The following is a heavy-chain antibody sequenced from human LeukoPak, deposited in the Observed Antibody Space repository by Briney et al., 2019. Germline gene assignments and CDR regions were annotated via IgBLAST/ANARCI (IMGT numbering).Heavy chain of an antibody. V-gene: IGHV4-34*01. Sequence: SETLSLTCAVYGGSFSGYYWSWIRQPPGKGLEWMGEINHSGSTNNNPSLKSRVAISVDTSKNQFSLKLTSVTAADTAIYFCARGSTPADYYYCGMDVWGQGTTVTVSS. CDR2: INHSGST. CDR3: ARGSTPADYYYCGMDV. D-gene: IGHD2-15*01. CDR1: GGSFSGYY. J-gene: IGHJ6*02.